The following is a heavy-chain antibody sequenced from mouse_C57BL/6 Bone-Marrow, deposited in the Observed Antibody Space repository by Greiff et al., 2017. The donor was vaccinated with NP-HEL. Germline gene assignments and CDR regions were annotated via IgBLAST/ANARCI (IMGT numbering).Heavy chain of an antibody. Sequence: QVQLQQSGAELVKPGASVKLSCKASGYTFTSYWMHWVKQRPGQGLEWIGMIHPNSGSTNYNEKFKSKATLTVDKSSSTAYMQLSSLTSEDSAVYYCAAITTVVAEGSFDYWGQGTTLTVSS. V-gene: IGHV1-64*01. D-gene: IGHD1-1*01. CDR1: GYTFTSYW. J-gene: IGHJ2*01. CDR3: AAITTVVAEGSFDY. CDR2: IHPNSGST.